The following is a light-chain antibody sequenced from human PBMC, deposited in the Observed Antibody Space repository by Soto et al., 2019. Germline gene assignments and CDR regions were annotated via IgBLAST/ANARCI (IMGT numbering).Light chain of an antibody. CDR1: SSNIGAGYD. J-gene: IGLJ2*01. V-gene: IGLV1-40*02. Sequence: QAVVTQPPSVSGAPGQRVTISCTGSSSNIGAGYDVHWYQQLPGTAPKLLIYGNSNRPSGVPDRFSGPKSGTSASLAITGLQAEDEADYYCQSYDSSLSGSVVFGGGTQLTVL. CDR2: GNS. CDR3: QSYDSSLSGSVV.